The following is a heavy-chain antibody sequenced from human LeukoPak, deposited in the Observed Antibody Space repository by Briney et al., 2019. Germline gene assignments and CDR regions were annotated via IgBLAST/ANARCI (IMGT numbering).Heavy chain of an antibody. Sequence: SETLTLTCTVSGGSISTYYWSWIRQPPGKGLEWIGYIYYSGSTNYNPSLKSRVTISVDTSKNQFSLKLSSVTAADTAVYYCARVGGDCSGGSCYFDYWGQGTLVTVSS. D-gene: IGHD2-15*01. J-gene: IGHJ4*02. CDR2: IYYSGST. CDR1: GGSISTYY. V-gene: IGHV4-59*01. CDR3: ARVGGDCSGGSCYFDY.